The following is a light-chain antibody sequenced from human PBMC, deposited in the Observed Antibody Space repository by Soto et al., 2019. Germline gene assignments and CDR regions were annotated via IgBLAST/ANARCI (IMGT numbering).Light chain of an antibody. V-gene: IGKV3-15*01. J-gene: IGKJ1*01. CDR2: RAS. Sequence: EIVMTQSPATLSVSPGERATLSCRASQSVRSNLAWYQQKPGQAPRLLIYRASTRATGIPARFSGSGSGTDFTLTISILQSEDFAVYYCQHYNNWPPWTFGQGTKVEIK. CDR3: QHYNNWPPWT. CDR1: QSVRSN.